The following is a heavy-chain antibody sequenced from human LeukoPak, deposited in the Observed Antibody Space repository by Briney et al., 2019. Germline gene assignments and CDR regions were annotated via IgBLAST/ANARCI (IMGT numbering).Heavy chain of an antibody. CDR3: ARDFWSGYYEEGGFDY. CDR1: GLTVITYD. J-gene: IGHJ4*02. V-gene: IGHV3-23*01. CDR2: VSGSGDTT. D-gene: IGHD3-3*01. Sequence: HSGGSLRLSCAASGLTVITYDMSWVRQAPGKGLEWVSSVSGSGDTTYYTDSVKGRFTISRDSSKNTLYLQMNSLGAEDTAVYYCARDFWSGYYEEGGFDYWGQGTLVTVSS.